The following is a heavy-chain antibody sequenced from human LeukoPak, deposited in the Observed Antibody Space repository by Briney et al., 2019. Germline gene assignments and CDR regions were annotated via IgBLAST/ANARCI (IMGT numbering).Heavy chain of an antibody. V-gene: IGHV4-39*01. D-gene: IGHD3-10*01. CDR2: IYYSGST. CDR3: ARQVRGVINPIDY. CDR1: GGSISSSSYY. J-gene: IGHJ4*02. Sequence: SETLSLTCTVSGGSISSSSYYWGWIRQPPGKGLEWIGSIYYSGSTYYNPSLKSRVTISVDTSKSQFSLKLSSVTAADTAVYYCARQVRGVINPIDYWGQGTLVTVSS.